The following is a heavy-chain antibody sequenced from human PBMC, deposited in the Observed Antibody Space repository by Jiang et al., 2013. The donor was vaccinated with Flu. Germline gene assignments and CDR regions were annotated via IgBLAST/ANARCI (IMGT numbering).Heavy chain of an antibody. J-gene: IGHJ5*02. CDR3: VRSEYCSDGSCYTGWFDP. D-gene: IGHD2-15*01. Sequence: GAEVKKPGASVKVSCKASGYTFSTYGISWVRQAPGRGLEWMGWISVYNGNTNYAQKFQGRVTMTTDTSTSTAYMELRSLRSDDTALYYCVRSEYCSDGSCYTGWFDPWGQGTRVTVSS. CDR1: GYTFSTYG. CDR2: ISVYNGNT. V-gene: IGHV1-18*01.